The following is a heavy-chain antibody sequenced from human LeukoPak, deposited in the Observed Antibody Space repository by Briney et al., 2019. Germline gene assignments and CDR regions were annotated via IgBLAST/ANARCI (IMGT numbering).Heavy chain of an antibody. V-gene: IGHV4-39*01. Sequence: SETLSLTCTVSGGSISSSSYYWGWIRQPPGKGLGWIGSIYYSGSSYYNPSLKSRVTISVDTSKNQFSLKLSSVTAADTAVYYCARSPNSGYDPFDYWGQGTLVTVSS. CDR3: ARSPNSGYDPFDY. D-gene: IGHD5-12*01. J-gene: IGHJ4*02. CDR2: IYYSGSS. CDR1: GGSISSSSYY.